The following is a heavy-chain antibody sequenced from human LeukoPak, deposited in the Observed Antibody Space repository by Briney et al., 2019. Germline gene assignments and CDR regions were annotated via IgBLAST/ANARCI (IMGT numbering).Heavy chain of an antibody. D-gene: IGHD3-3*01. Sequence: SETLSLTCTVSGGSISSTSYYWGWIRQPPGKGLEWIESIYYIGSTYYNPSLKSRVTISVDTSKTQFSLRLSSVTAAGTAVYYCARTYTIFGVVHDYWGQGTLVTVSS. J-gene: IGHJ4*02. CDR1: GGSISSTSYY. CDR2: IYYIGST. V-gene: IGHV4-39*07. CDR3: ARTYTIFGVVHDY.